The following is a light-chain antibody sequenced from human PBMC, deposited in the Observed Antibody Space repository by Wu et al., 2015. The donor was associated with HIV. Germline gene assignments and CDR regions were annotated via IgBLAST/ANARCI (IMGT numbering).Light chain of an antibody. Sequence: EVVMTQSPATLSVSPGEIATLSCRASQSVTNNLVAWYQQKPGQAPRLLIYGASTRAAGIPDRFSGSGSGTEFTLTITSLQSEDFAVYYCQQYNNWPPXFTFGPGPKW. V-gene: IGKV3-15*01. CDR3: QQYNNWPPXFT. CDR1: QSVTNN. J-gene: IGKJ3*01. CDR2: GAS.